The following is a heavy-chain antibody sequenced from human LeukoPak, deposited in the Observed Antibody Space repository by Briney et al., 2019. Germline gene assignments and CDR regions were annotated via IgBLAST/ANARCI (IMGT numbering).Heavy chain of an antibody. Sequence: GGSLRLSCAVSGFTLSSYSMKWVRQAPGEGLEWVSYISYSSSTIYYADSVKGRFTISRDNAKNSLYLQMNSLTADDTGVYYCGRAYLAGVRDWGQGTLVTVSS. CDR2: ISYSSSTI. D-gene: IGHD3-10*01. J-gene: IGHJ4*02. V-gene: IGHV3-48*01. CDR1: GFTLSSYS. CDR3: GRAYLAGVRD.